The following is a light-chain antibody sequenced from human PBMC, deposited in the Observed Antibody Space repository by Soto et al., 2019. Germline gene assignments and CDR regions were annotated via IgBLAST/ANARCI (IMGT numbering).Light chain of an antibody. V-gene: IGKV3-15*01. CDR3: QTVDKWPL. Sequence: EIVMTQSPATLSVSPGETATLSCRASQSVYNNLAWYQQRPGQAPRLLIYDASTRATGIPPRFSGGGSGTEFTVTISSLQSEDFAVYFCQTVDKWPLFGQGTRLEIK. CDR1: QSVYNN. CDR2: DAS. J-gene: IGKJ5*01.